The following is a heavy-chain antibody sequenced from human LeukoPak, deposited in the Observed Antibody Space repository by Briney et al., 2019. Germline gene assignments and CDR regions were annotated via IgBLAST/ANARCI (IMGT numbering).Heavy chain of an antibody. J-gene: IGHJ4*02. D-gene: IGHD3-3*01. CDR2: IYSTGSA. CDR1: GGSISSHY. Sequence: SETLSLTCTVSGGSISSHYWNWVRQPPGKGLEWIGFIYSTGSANYNASLKSRVIMSVDRSKSQFSLNLRSVTAADTAVYYCARDSEYPQPDYDFWGGYSHVGYFDYWGQGTLVTVSS. V-gene: IGHV4-59*11. CDR3: ARDSEYPQPDYDFWGGYSHVGYFDY.